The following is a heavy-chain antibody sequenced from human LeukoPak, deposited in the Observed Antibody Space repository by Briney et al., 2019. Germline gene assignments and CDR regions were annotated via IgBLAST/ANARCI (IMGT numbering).Heavy chain of an antibody. D-gene: IGHD1-26*01. Sequence: GGSLRLSCAASGFTFSSYAMSWVRQAPGKGLEWVSAISGSGGSTYYADSVKGRFTISRDNSKNTLYLQMNSLRSEDTAVYYCAAGYSSPWELGVGYFDYWGQGTLVTVSS. V-gene: IGHV3-23*01. CDR1: GFTFSSYA. CDR3: AAGYSSPWELGVGYFDY. J-gene: IGHJ4*02. CDR2: ISGSGGST.